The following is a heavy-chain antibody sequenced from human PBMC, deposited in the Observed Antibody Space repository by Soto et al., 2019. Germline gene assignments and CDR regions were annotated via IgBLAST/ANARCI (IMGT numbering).Heavy chain of an antibody. D-gene: IGHD3-22*01. Sequence: QLQLQESGPGLVKPSETLSLTCTVSGGSISSSNYYWGWIRQPPGKGLEWIGTIYYSGNTYYNPSLKSRVTMSVDTSKNQFSLKLSSVTAADTAVYYCARQGNYDSGVYYYAYYYYAMDVWGQGTTVTVSS. J-gene: IGHJ6*02. V-gene: IGHV4-39*01. CDR3: ARQGNYDSGVYYYAYYYYAMDV. CDR2: IYYSGNT. CDR1: GGSISSSNYY.